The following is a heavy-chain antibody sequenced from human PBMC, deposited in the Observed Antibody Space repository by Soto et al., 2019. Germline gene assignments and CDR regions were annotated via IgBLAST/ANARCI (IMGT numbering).Heavy chain of an antibody. J-gene: IGHJ4*02. D-gene: IGHD4-4*01. CDR2: VFYGGT. CDR3: ASYRGAFYFDH. Sequence: QVHLQESGPGLVKPSETLSLTCSVSGRSMSSNYWSWIRQSPDKGLEWLGYVFYGGTDYNPSLEGRVSMSVETSKSQFSLKLTSVAAADTAVYYCASYRGAFYFDHWGQGLLVTVSS. CDR1: GRSMSSNY. V-gene: IGHV4-59*01.